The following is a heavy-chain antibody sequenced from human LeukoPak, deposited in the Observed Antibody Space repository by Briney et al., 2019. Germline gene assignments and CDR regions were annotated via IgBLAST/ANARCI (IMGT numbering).Heavy chain of an antibody. Sequence: GGSLRLSCAASGFTFSQYSMNWVRQAPGKGLEWVAVVSKDGNTKYYADSVKGRFTISRDNSKNTLYLQMNSLRAEDTSVYYCARGIQPPKYYGSGSDTFDIWGQGTMVTVSS. CDR2: VSKDGNTK. CDR3: ARGIQPPKYYGSGSDTFDI. J-gene: IGHJ3*02. V-gene: IGHV3-30*04. CDR1: GFTFSQYS. D-gene: IGHD3-10*01.